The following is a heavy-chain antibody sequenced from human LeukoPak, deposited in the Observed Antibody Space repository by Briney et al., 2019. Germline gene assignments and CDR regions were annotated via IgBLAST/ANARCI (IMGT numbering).Heavy chain of an antibody. D-gene: IGHD2-2*01. CDR2: IYTSGGT. J-gene: IGHJ6*03. CDR3: ARDGTCSSTSCLRGDYYYMDV. Sequence: SQTLSLTCTVSGGSISGGTYYWSWIRQPAGKGLEWIGRIYTSGGTNYNPSLKSRVTISVDTSKNQFSLKLSSVTAADTAVYYCARDGTCSSTSCLRGDYYYMDVWGKGPRSPSP. CDR1: GGSISGGTYY. V-gene: IGHV4-61*02.